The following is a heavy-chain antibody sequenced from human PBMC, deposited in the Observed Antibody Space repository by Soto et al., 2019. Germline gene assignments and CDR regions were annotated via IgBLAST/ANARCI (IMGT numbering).Heavy chain of an antibody. CDR3: ARGDSSSGLDP. V-gene: IGHV1-18*01. J-gene: IGHJ5*02. D-gene: IGHD6-6*01. Sequence: QVPVVQSGTEVKKPGASVKVSCKASGYTFTNYGISWVRQAPGQGLEWMGWISAYNGNTNYAQIFQGRVTLNTDTSTTTAYMELRSLRSDVTAVYYCARGDSSSGLDPWGQGTLVTVSS. CDR2: ISAYNGNT. CDR1: GYTFTNYG.